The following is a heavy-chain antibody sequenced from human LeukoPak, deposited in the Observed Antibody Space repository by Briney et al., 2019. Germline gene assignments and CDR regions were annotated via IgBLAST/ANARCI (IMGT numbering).Heavy chain of an antibody. CDR3: MRVQPRRYLQHIIDS. CDR2: INHRGTT. V-gene: IGHV4-34*01. J-gene: IGHJ4*02. D-gene: IGHD2-21*01. Sequence: SETLTLTCGVFGGSFSDDYWSWIRQPPGKGLEWIGEINHRGTTNYNPSLRSRVTISVDTSKNQFSLNLTSLSAADTSMYYSMRVQPRRYLQHIIDSWGQGTLVTVSS. CDR1: GGSFSDDY.